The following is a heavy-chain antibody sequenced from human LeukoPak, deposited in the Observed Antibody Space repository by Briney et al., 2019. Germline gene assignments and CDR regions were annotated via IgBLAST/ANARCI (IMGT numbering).Heavy chain of an antibody. Sequence: SETLSLTCSVSGDSISTYYWNWIRQSPGKGLEWIGYVSDSGNTNYNPSFKNRLSMSVDTSKRQFSLELTSVTAADTAVYYCAGIVVIRGADFLNWLDPWGHGTLVTVSS. D-gene: IGHD2-21*01. CDR1: GDSISTYY. V-gene: IGHV4-59*01. CDR2: VSDSGNT. CDR3: AGIVVIRGADFLNWLDP. J-gene: IGHJ5*02.